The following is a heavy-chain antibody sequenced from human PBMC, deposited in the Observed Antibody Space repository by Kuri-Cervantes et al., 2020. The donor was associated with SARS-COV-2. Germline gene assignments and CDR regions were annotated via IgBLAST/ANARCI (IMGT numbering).Heavy chain of an antibody. D-gene: IGHD6-19*01. CDR1: GFTFSSYA. CDR2: ISYDGSNK. CDR3: ARAHNGRAVADFDY. V-gene: IGHV3-30-3*01. Sequence: GGSLRLSCAASGFTFSSYAMHWVRQAPGKGLEWVAVISYDGSNKYYADSVKGRFTISRDNSKNTLYLQMNSLRAEDTAVYYCARAHNGRAVADFDYWGQGNRVT. J-gene: IGHJ4*02.